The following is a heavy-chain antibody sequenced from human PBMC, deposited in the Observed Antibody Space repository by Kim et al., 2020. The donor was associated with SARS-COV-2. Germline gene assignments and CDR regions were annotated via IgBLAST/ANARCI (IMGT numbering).Heavy chain of an antibody. CDR2: ISGSGGST. Sequence: GGSLRLSCAASGFTFSSYAMSWVRQAPGKGLEWVSAISGSGGSTYYADSVKGRFTISRDNSKNTLYLQMNSLRAEDTAVYYCAKFEGYSSSWYYDRVLAYFDNWGQGTLVTVSS. CDR1: GFTFSSYA. J-gene: IGHJ4*02. D-gene: IGHD6-13*01. V-gene: IGHV3-23*01. CDR3: AKFEGYSSSWYYDRVLAYFDN.